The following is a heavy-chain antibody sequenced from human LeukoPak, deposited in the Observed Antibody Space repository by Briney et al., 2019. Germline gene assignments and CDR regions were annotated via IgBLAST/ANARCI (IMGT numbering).Heavy chain of an antibody. CDR3: ARDLAVAGPSRLFDY. Sequence: GGSLRLSCAASGFTFSSYAMHWVRQAPGKGLEWVAVISYDGSNKYYADSVKGRFTISRDNSKNTLYLQMNSLRAEDTAVYYCARDLAVAGPSRLFDYWGQGTLVTVSS. V-gene: IGHV3-30-3*01. D-gene: IGHD6-19*01. J-gene: IGHJ4*02. CDR2: ISYDGSNK. CDR1: GFTFSSYA.